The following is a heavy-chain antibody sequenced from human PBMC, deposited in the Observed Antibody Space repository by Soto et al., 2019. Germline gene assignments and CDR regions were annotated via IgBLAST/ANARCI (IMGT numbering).Heavy chain of an antibody. CDR1: GFTFSSYS. D-gene: IGHD1-1*01. CDR2: ISSSSSTI. J-gene: IGHJ6*02. Sequence: GSLRLSCAASGFTFSSYSMNWVRQAPGKGLEWVSYISSSSSTIYYADSVKGRFTISRDNARNSLYLQMNSLRDEDTAVYYCAREGWYNDYYYGMDVWGQGTTVTVSS. V-gene: IGHV3-48*02. CDR3: AREGWYNDYYYGMDV.